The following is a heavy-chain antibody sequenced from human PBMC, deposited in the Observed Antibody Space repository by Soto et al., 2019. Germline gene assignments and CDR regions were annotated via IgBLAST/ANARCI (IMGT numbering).Heavy chain of an antibody. CDR3: ARYRNRDLVVTGSRYYYGMDV. J-gene: IGHJ6*02. CDR2: ISAYNGNT. V-gene: IGHV1-18*01. CDR1: GYTFTSYG. D-gene: IGHD2-8*02. Sequence: ASVKVSCKASGYTFTSYGISWVRQAPGQGLEWMGWISAYNGNTNYAQKLQGRVTMTTDTSTSTAYMELRSLRSDETAVYYCARYRNRDLVVTGSRYYYGMDVWGQGTTVNVAS.